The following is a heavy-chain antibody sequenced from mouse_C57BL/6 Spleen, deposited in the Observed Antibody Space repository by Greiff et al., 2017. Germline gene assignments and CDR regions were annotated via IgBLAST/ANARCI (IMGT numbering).Heavy chain of an antibody. V-gene: IGHV1-80*01. J-gene: IGHJ4*01. CDR2: IYPGDGDT. CDR3: ARIDYGSSDAMDY. CDR1: GYAFSSYW. D-gene: IGHD1-1*01. Sequence: VQLQQSGAELVKPGASVKISCKASGYAFSSYWMNWVKQRPGTGLEWIGQIYPGDGDTNYNGKFKGKATLTADKSSSTAYMQLSSLTSEDSAVYFCARIDYGSSDAMDYWGQGTSVTVSS.